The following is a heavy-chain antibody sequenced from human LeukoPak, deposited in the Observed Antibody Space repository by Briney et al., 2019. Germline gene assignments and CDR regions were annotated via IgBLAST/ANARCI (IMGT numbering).Heavy chain of an antibody. V-gene: IGHV1-69*06. J-gene: IGHJ3*02. CDR2: IIPISGTA. CDR1: GGTFSIYA. D-gene: IGHD3-22*01. Sequence: SVTVSFTASGGTFSIYAISWVRQAPGQGLEWMGGIIPISGTANYAQKFQGRVTITADKSTSTAYMELSSLRSEDTAVYYCARIHRYDSSGYAFDIWGQGTMVTVSS. CDR3: ARIHRYDSSGYAFDI.